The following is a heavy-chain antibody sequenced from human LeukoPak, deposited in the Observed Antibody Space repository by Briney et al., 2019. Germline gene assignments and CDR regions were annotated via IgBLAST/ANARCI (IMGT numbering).Heavy chain of an antibody. CDR3: AREKGIMVREMALDI. D-gene: IGHD3-10*01. Sequence: GGSLRLSCAASGFTFSTFAMIWVRQPPGKGLEWVSSIFPSGGEIHYADSVRGRFTISRDNSKSTLSLQMNSLRAEDTAVYYCAREKGIMVREMALDIWGQGTMVTVSS. CDR1: GFTFSTFA. CDR2: IFPSGGEI. J-gene: IGHJ3*02. V-gene: IGHV3-23*01.